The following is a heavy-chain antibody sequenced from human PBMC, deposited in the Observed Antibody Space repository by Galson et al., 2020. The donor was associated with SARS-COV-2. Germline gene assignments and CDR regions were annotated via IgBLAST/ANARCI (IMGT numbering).Heavy chain of an antibody. CDR1: GFTLTAFS. CDR2: YDPKKGEI. Sequence: ASVKVSCKVSGFTLTAFSMHWVRQPPGKGLEWMGGYDPKKGEIAYAQMFQARLTVTEDTSTDTAYMYLSSLRSEDTAMYFCSILGYGDAFELWGQGTPVTVSS. D-gene: IGHD2-15*01. J-gene: IGHJ3*01. CDR3: SILGYGDAFEL. V-gene: IGHV1-24*01.